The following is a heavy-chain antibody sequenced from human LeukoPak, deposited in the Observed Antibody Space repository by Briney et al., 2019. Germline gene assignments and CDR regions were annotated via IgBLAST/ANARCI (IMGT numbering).Heavy chain of an antibody. V-gene: IGHV4-38-2*02. J-gene: IGHJ4*02. CDR3: ASRNYYDSSGYYSSFDY. CDR1: GNSITSDF. CDR2: IYHSGST. D-gene: IGHD3-22*01. Sequence: SETLSLTCIVSGNSITSDFWSWIRQPPGKGLEWIGSIYHSGSTYYNPSLKSRVTISVDTSKNQFSLKLSSVTAADTAVYYCASRNYYDSSGYYSSFDYWGQGTLVTVSS.